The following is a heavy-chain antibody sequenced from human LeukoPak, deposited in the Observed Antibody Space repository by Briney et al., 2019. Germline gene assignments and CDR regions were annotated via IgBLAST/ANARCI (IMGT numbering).Heavy chain of an antibody. D-gene: IGHD4-17*01. CDR3: ARKPTGRAFDI. J-gene: IGHJ3*02. CDR2: ISANNGDT. V-gene: IGHV1-18*04. CDR1: GYTFTSYG. Sequence: GASVTVSCTASGYTFTSYGISWVRQAPGQGLDYMGWISANNGDTEYAQNLQGRVTMTTDTSTSTAYMEVRSLRSDDTAVYYCARKPTGRAFDIWGQGTMVTVSS.